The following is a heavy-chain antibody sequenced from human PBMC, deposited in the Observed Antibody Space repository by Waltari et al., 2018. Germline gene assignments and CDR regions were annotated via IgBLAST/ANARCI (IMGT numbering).Heavy chain of an antibody. CDR2: ISWNSGSI. CDR1: GFTFDDYA. V-gene: IGHV3-9*01. J-gene: IGHJ6*02. D-gene: IGHD3-10*01. Sequence: EVQLVESGGGLVQPGRSLRLSCAASGFTFDDYAMHWVRQAPGKGLEWVSGISWNSGSIGYADSVKGRFTISRDNAKNSLYLQMNSLRAEDTALYYCAKDNGGITMVRGVITTYYYGMDVWGQGTTVTVSS. CDR3: AKDNGGITMVRGVITTYYYGMDV.